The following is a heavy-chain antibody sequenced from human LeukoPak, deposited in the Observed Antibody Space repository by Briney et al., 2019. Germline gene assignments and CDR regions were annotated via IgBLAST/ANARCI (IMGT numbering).Heavy chain of an antibody. D-gene: IGHD3-22*01. CDR3: ARDEADSSGYYYESAFDI. Sequence: SQTLSLTCTVSGGSISSGSYYWSWIRQPAGKGLEWIGRIYTSGSTNYNPSLKSRVTMSVDTSKNQFSLKLSSVTAADTAVYYCARDEADSSGYYYESAFDIWGQGTMVTVSS. CDR2: IYTSGST. CDR1: GGSISSGSYY. J-gene: IGHJ3*02. V-gene: IGHV4-61*02.